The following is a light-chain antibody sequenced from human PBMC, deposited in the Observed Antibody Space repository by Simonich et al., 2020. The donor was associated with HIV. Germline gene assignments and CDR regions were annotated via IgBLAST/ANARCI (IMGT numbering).Light chain of an antibody. CDR2: GAS. CDR1: QSGSSN. CDR3: QQYNNWPGT. Sequence: ETVMTQSPATLSVSPGERAILSCRASQSGSSNLAWYQQKPGQAPRRLIYGASSRATAFPARFSGSGSGTEFTLTISSLQSEDFAVYYCQQYNNWPGTFGGGTKVEIK. V-gene: IGKV3-15*01. J-gene: IGKJ4*01.